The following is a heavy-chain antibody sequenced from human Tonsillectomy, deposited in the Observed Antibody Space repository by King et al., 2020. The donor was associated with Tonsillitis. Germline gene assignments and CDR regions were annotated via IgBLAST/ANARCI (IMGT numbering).Heavy chain of an antibody. V-gene: IGHV1-8*01. CDR3: ARGGSETSFDAFDI. CDR2: MNPNSGNT. Sequence: QLVQSGAEVKKPGASVKVSCKASGYTFTSYDINWVRQATGQGLEWMGWMNPNSGNTGYAQKFQGRVTLTMHTSISTAYMELSSLRSEDTAVYYCARGGSETSFDAFDIWGQGTMVTVSS. D-gene: IGHD1/OR15-1a*01. J-gene: IGHJ3*02. CDR1: GYTFTSYD.